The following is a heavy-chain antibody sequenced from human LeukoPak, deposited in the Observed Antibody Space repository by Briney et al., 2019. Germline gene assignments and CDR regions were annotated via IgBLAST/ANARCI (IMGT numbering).Heavy chain of an antibody. V-gene: IGHV3-9*01. CDR2: INWNTGTI. J-gene: IGHJ4*02. D-gene: IGHD5-18*01. CDR3: AKSLGYSYGPFDF. Sequence: PGGSLRLSCAASGFTFDDFAMHWVRQAPGKGLEWVSGINWNTGTIDYADSVKGRFAISRDNAKNSLYLQMNSLRPEDAALYYCAKSLGYSYGPFDFWGQGTLVAVSS. CDR1: GFTFDDFA.